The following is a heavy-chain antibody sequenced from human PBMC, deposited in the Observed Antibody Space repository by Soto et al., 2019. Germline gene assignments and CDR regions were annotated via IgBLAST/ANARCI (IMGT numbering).Heavy chain of an antibody. Sequence: QVQLVESGGGVVQPGRSVRLSCAASGFSFSYYAMHWVRQAPGKGLEWVAVIAYDSSKKYYADSVKGRFTISRDNSKNTLYLQMNSLRDADTAVYYCASPYCSGGSCYLTEYFQYWGQGTLVTVSS. CDR3: ASPYCSGGSCYLTEYFQY. J-gene: IGHJ1*01. CDR2: IAYDSSKK. CDR1: GFSFSYYA. V-gene: IGHV3-30*03. D-gene: IGHD2-15*01.